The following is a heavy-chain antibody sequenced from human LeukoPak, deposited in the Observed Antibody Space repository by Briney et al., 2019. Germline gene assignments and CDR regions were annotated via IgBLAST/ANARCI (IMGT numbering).Heavy chain of an antibody. CDR3: ARDLMVRGVDLDY. CDR2: IKQDGSEK. J-gene: IGHJ4*02. CDR1: GFTFSSYW. D-gene: IGHD3-10*01. Sequence: PGGSLRLSCAASGFTFSSYWMSWVRQAPGKGLEWVANIKQDGSEKYYVDSVKGRFTISRDNAKNSLYLQMNSLRAEDTAVYYCARDLMVRGVDLDYWGQGTLVTASS. V-gene: IGHV3-7*03.